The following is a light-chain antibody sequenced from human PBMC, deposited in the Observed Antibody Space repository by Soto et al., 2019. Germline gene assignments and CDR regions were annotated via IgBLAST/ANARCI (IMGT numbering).Light chain of an antibody. CDR1: QSVSVNS. Sequence: EIVLTQSPGTLSFSPLEIATLSCSSSQSVSVNSLAWYQQKGGQAPRLLIYAASTRATGVPDRFSGTGSGTDFALTISRLETDDSAVYYCQKYGGSPFNFGPGTKVDIK. CDR3: QKYGGSPFN. J-gene: IGKJ3*01. V-gene: IGKV3-20*01. CDR2: AAS.